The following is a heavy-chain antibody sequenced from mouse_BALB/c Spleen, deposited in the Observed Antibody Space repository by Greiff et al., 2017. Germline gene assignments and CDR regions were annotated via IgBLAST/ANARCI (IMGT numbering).Heavy chain of an antibody. CDR3: VRDIEGTGY. CDR2: IWTGGGT. Sequence: VQLQQSGPGLVAPSQSLSITCTVSGFSLTSYDISWIRQPPGKGLEWLGVIWTGGGTNYNSAFMSRLSISKDNSKSQVFLKMNSLQTDDTAIYYCVRDIEGTGYWGQGTTLTVSS. CDR1: GFSLTSYD. V-gene: IGHV2-9-2*01. D-gene: IGHD3-3*01. J-gene: IGHJ2*01.